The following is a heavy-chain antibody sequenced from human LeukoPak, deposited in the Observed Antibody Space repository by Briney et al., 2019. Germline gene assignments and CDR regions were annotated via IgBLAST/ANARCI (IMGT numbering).Heavy chain of an antibody. CDR1: GFTFSSYS. CDR2: INHSGST. Sequence: GSLRLSCAASGFTFSSYSMNWIRQPPGKGLEWIGEINHSGSTNYNPSLKSRVTISVDTSKNQFSLKLSSVTAADTAVYYCARGWIQLWLRAFDIWGQGTMVTVSS. D-gene: IGHD5-18*01. CDR3: ARGWIQLWLRAFDI. V-gene: IGHV4-34*01. J-gene: IGHJ3*02.